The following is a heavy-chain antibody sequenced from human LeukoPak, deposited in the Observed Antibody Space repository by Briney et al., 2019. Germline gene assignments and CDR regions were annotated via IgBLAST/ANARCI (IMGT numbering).Heavy chain of an antibody. CDR1: GGTFSSYA. Sequence: SVKVSCKASGGTFSSYAISWVRQAPGQGLEWMGGIIPIFGTANYAQKFQGRVTMTRDMSTSTVYMELSSLRSEDTAVYYCAREMRQWLAKYYFDYWGQGTLVTVSS. V-gene: IGHV1-69*05. J-gene: IGHJ4*02. CDR3: AREMRQWLAKYYFDY. CDR2: IIPIFGTA. D-gene: IGHD6-19*01.